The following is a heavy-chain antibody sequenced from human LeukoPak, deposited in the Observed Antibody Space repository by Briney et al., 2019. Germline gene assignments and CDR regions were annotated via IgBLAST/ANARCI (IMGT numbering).Heavy chain of an antibody. Sequence: GGSLRLSCAAFGFTFSRYSMNWVRQAPGKGLEWVSYISRSGSTIYYADSVKGRFTISRDNAKNSLYLQMNSLRDEDTAVYYCARDTEHLYFVFDYWGQGTLVTVSS. J-gene: IGHJ4*02. CDR2: ISRSGSTI. CDR3: ARDTEHLYFVFDY. D-gene: IGHD2-2*02. CDR1: GFTFSRYS. V-gene: IGHV3-48*02.